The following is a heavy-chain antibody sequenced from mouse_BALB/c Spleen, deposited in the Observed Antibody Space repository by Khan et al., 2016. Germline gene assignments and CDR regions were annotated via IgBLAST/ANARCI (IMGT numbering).Heavy chain of an antibody. J-gene: IGHJ1*01. CDR1: GYSITSDYA. V-gene: IGHV3-2*02. Sequence: EVQLQESGPGLVKPSQSLSLTCTVTGYSITSDYAWNWIRQFPGNKLEWIGYISYSGSTSYNPSLKSRISITRDTSTNQFFLQLNSVTTEDTATXYCASAPPGWYFDVWGAGTTVTVSS. CDR3: ASAPPGWYFDV. CDR2: ISYSGST.